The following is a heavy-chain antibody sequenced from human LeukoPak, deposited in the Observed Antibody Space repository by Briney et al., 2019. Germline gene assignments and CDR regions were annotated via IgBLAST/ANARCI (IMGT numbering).Heavy chain of an antibody. CDR2: INHSGST. CDR1: GGSFSGYY. CDR3: ARSIVGATEFDY. J-gene: IGHJ4*02. V-gene: IGHV4-34*01. Sequence: SETLSLTCAVYGGSFSGYYWSWIRQPPGKGLEWIGEINHSGSTNHNPSLKSRVTISVDRSKNQFSLKLSSVTAADTAVYYCARSIVGATEFDYWGQGTLVTVSS. D-gene: IGHD1-26*01.